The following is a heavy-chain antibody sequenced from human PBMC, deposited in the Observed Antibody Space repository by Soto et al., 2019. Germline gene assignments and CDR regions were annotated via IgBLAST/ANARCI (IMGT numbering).Heavy chain of an antibody. V-gene: IGHV3-7*03. CDR2: KNEDGSEK. J-gene: IGHJ4*02. CDR1: GFSFSLFW. D-gene: IGHD3-16*01. Sequence: EVQLAESGGGLVQPGGSLRLSCAASGFSFSLFWMSWVRQTPGKGLEWVANKNEDGSEKFFADSVKGRFTISRDNAKNSLSLQMNSLTADDTAVYYCARTGWPQSSYYFDYWGQGTLVTVSS. CDR3: ARTGWPQSSYYFDY.